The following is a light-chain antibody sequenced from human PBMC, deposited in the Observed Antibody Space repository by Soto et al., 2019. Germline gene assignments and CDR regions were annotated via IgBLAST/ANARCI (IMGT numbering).Light chain of an antibody. V-gene: IGKV1-5*03. CDR1: QTISSW. Sequence: DIQMTKSPSTLSGSVGDRVTITCRASQTISSWLAWYQQKPGKAPKLLIYKASTLKSGVPSRFSGSGSGTEFTLTISSLQPDDFATYYCQHYNRYSEAFGQGTKVDI. J-gene: IGKJ1*01. CDR3: QHYNRYSEA. CDR2: KAS.